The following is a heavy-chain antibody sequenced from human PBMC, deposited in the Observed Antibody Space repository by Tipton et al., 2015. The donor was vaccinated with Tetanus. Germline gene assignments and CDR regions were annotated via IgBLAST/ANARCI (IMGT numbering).Heavy chain of an antibody. CDR1: GGSLSSGTFY. CDR3: ARALKQGANWFDP. V-gene: IGHV4-39*07. D-gene: IGHD3-16*01. CDR2: VYYNGNS. J-gene: IGHJ5*02. Sequence: TLSLTCTLSGGSLSSGTFYWDWIRHSPGKGLEWIGNVYYNGNSLQNPSLKSRVTLSLDKSKNQFSLKLTSVTAADTAIYYCARALKQGANWFDPWGHGSLVTVSS.